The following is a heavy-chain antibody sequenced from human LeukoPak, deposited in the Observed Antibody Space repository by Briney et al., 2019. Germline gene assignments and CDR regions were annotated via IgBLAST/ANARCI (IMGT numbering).Heavy chain of an antibody. CDR3: AKYGYDSSGYYMDY. CDR2: ISGSGGST. D-gene: IGHD3-22*01. J-gene: IGHJ4*02. Sequence: GGSLRLSCAASGFTFSSYAMSWVRQAPGKGLEWVSAISGSGGSTYYADSVKGRFTISRDNSKNTLYLQMNSLRAEDTALYYCAKYGYDSSGYYMDYWGRGTLVTVSS. V-gene: IGHV3-23*01. CDR1: GFTFSSYA.